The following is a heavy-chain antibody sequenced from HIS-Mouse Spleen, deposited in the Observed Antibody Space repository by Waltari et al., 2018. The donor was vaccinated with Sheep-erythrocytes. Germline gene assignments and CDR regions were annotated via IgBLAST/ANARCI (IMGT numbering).Heavy chain of an antibody. D-gene: IGHD3-3*01. J-gene: IGHJ5*02. CDR2: IYYSGRT. Sequence: QLQLQESGPGLVKPSETLSLTCTVSGGSISSSSYYWGWIRQPPGKGLEWIGSIYYSGRTYYNPSLKCRVTIAVDTSKTQFSLRLSSVTAADTAVYYCARVPPGYYDIWSGPPGPRWFDPWGQGTLVTVSS. CDR1: GGSISSSSYY. V-gene: IGHV4-39*07. CDR3: ARVPPGYYDIWSGPPGPRWFDP.